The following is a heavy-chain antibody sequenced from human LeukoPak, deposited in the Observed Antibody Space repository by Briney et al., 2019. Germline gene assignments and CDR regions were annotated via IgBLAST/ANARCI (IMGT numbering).Heavy chain of an antibody. J-gene: IGHJ3*02. CDR2: IYHSGST. CDR3: ATVKNYSSGWYILVAFDI. Sequence: SETLSLTCAVSGGSISSSNWWSWVRQPPVKGLEWIGEIYHSGSTNYNPSLKSRVTISVDKSKNQSSLKLSSVTAADTAVYYCATVKNYSSGWYILVAFDIWGQGTMVTVSS. V-gene: IGHV4-4*02. D-gene: IGHD6-19*01. CDR1: GGSISSSNW.